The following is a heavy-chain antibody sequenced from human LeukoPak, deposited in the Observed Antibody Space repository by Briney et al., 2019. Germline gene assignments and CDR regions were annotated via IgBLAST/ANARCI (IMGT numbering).Heavy chain of an antibody. CDR3: AKVEGGYFLNYFDY. D-gene: IGHD3-22*01. CDR1: GFIFSSDG. V-gene: IGHV3-30*18. CDR2: ISYDGSNK. J-gene: IGHJ4*02. Sequence: GGSLRLSCGASGFIFSSDGMHWVRQAPGKGLEWVAVISYDGSNKYYADSVKGRFTISRDNSKNTLYLQMNSLRAEDTAVYYCAKVEGGYFLNYFDYWGQGTLVTVSS.